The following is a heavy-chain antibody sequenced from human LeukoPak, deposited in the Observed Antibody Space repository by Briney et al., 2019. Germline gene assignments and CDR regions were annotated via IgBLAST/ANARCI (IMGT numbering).Heavy chain of an antibody. D-gene: IGHD5-12*01. V-gene: IGHV3-11*06. CDR3: ARAQSGYDFVDY. CDR1: GFTFSDYY. CDR2: ISSSSGYA. Sequence: GGSLRLSCAASGFTFSDYYMSWIRQAPGRGLEWVSYISSSSGYANYADSVKGRFTISRDNAKNSLYLQMNSLRAEDTAVYYCARAQSGYDFVDYWGQGTLVTVSS. J-gene: IGHJ4*02.